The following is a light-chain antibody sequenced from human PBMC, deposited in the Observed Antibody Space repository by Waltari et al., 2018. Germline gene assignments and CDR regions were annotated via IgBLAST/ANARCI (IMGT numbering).Light chain of an antibody. CDR2: EFN. CDR1: SSDVGGYNF. CDR3: SSYTRHETGI. J-gene: IGLJ2*01. Sequence: QSALTQPASVSGSPGQSITISCTGTSSDVGGYNFVSWYQQPPGKVPKLIIYEFNNRPSGVFNPFPVSKPGNTASLTISGVQAEDEADYYCSSYTRHETGIFGGGTKLTVL. V-gene: IGLV2-14*01.